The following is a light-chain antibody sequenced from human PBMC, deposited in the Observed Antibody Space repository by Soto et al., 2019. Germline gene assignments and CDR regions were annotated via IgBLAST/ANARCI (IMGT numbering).Light chain of an antibody. CDR2: GAS. CDR3: QQYGNSPLT. V-gene: IGKV3-20*01. CDR1: QSVSSSY. Sequence: EIVLTQSPGTLSLSPGERATLSCRASQSVSSSYLAWYQQKPGQAPRLLIYGASSRATGIPGRFSGSGSGTDFTLTIIRREPEDFAVYYCQQYGNSPLTFGQGTKVEIK. J-gene: IGKJ1*01.